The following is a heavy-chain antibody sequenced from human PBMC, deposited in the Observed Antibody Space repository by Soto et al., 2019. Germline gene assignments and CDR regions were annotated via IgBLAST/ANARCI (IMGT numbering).Heavy chain of an antibody. CDR1: GSTVSSNY. CDR2: IYSGGST. D-gene: IGHD4-17*01. Sequence: GGSLRPSCAASGSTVSSNYMSWVRQAPGKGLEWVSVIYSGGSTYYAASVKGRFTISRDNSKNTLYLQMNSLRAEDTAVYYCARDMDYGDRAEYFQHWGQGTLVTVSS. J-gene: IGHJ1*01. CDR3: ARDMDYGDRAEYFQH. V-gene: IGHV3-53*01.